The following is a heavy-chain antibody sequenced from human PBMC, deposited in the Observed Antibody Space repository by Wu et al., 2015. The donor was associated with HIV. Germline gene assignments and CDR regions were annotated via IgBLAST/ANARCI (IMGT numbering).Heavy chain of an antibody. V-gene: IGHV1-18*01. CDR3: ANLLRRAYDSGSQQQIVFDP. D-gene: IGHD3-10*01. Sequence: VQSGAELKKPGASVRVSCQTSGDTFDTFGITWVRQAPGQGLEWMGWIHDNGRTNYAQKVRGRVTMTTDTSTSTAYMDLTSLTSDDTAIYYCANLLRRAYDSGSQQQIVFDPWGQGTLVTVLL. CDR2: IHDNGRT. J-gene: IGHJ5*02. CDR1: GDTFDTFG.